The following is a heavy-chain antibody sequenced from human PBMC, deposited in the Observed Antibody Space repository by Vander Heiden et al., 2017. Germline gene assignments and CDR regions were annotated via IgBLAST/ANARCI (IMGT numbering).Heavy chain of an antibody. D-gene: IGHD3-22*01. CDR1: GFTFSSYA. CDR2: ISGSGGST. V-gene: IGHV3-23*01. Sequence: EVQLLESGGGLVQPGGSLRLSCAASGFTFSSYAMGWVRQAPGKGLEWVSAISGSGGSTYYADSVKGRFTISRDNSKNTLYLQMNSLRAEDTAVYYCAKDRDYDSSGYYYLFPFDIWGQGTMVTVSS. J-gene: IGHJ3*02. CDR3: AKDRDYDSSGYYYLFPFDI.